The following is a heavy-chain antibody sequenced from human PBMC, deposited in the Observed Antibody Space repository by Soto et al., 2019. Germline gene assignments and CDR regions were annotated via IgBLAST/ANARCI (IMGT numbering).Heavy chain of an antibody. V-gene: IGHV4-34*01. Sequence: QVQLQQWGAGLLKPSETLSLTCAVYGGSFSGYYWSWIRQPPGKGLEWIGEINHSGSTNYNPSLKSRVTISVDXSXXXXXXXXXXXXAADTAVYYCARGRGAAAGSGTFDPWGQGTLVTVSS. CDR3: ARGRGAAAGSGTFDP. D-gene: IGHD6-13*01. CDR1: GGSFSGYY. CDR2: INHSGST. J-gene: IGHJ5*02.